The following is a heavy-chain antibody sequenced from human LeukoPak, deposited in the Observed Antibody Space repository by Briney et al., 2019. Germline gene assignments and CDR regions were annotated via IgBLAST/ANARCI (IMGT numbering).Heavy chain of an antibody. CDR2: ISSSSSTI. CDR1: GFTFSSYS. CDR3: ARDGLAYCGGDCSLPFDY. V-gene: IGHV3-48*01. D-gene: IGHD2-21*02. Sequence: PGGSLRLSCAASGFTFSSYSMNWVRQAPGKGLEWVSYISSSSSTIYYADSVKGRFTISRDNAKNSLYLQMNSLRAEDTAVYYCARDGLAYCGGDCSLPFDYWGQGTLVTVSS. J-gene: IGHJ4*02.